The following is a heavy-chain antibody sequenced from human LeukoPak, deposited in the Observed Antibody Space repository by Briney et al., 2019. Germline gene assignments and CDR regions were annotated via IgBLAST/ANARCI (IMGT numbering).Heavy chain of an antibody. J-gene: IGHJ5*02. CDR2: IRYDGSNK. Sequence: GGSLRHSCAASGFTFSSYGMHWVRQAPGKGLEWVAFIRYDGSNKYYADSVKGRFTISRDNSKNTLYLQMNSLRAEDTAVYYCANDRAGWFDPWGQGTLVTVSS. CDR1: GFTFSSYG. V-gene: IGHV3-30*02. CDR3: ANDRAGWFDP. D-gene: IGHD5-24*01.